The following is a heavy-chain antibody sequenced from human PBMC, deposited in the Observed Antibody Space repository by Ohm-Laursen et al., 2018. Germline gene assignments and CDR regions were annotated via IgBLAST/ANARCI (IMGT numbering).Heavy chain of an antibody. CDR3: AREELESSGWAD. J-gene: IGHJ4*02. CDR1: GFIFRNFG. V-gene: IGHV3-7*01. Sequence: SLRLSCAAPGFIFRNFGMHWVRQAPGKGLEWVANIKEDGSVKQYVDSVKGRFTISRDNAKNTLYLQMNSLRAEDTAVYYCAREELESSGWADWGQGTLVTVSS. CDR2: IKEDGSVK. D-gene: IGHD6-19*01.